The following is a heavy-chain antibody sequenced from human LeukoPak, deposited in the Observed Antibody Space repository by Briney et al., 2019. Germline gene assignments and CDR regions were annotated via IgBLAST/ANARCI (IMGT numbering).Heavy chain of an antibody. CDR3: ARAGSGYYYPGWAFDI. Sequence: SETLSLTCAVSGGSISSSNWWSWVRQPPGKGLEWIGEIYHSGSTNYNPSLKSRVTISVDKSKNQFSLKLSSVTAADTAVYYCARAGSGYYYPGWAFDIWGQGTMVTVSS. J-gene: IGHJ3*02. V-gene: IGHV4-4*02. CDR2: IYHSGST. D-gene: IGHD3-22*01. CDR1: GGSISSSNW.